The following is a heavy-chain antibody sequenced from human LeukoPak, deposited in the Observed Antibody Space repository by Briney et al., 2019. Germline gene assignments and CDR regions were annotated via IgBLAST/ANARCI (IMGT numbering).Heavy chain of an antibody. V-gene: IGHV4-30-2*01. CDR1: GGSISSGGYY. CDR3: ARAHITMTADWFDP. CDR2: IYHSGST. J-gene: IGHJ5*02. D-gene: IGHD3-22*01. Sequence: PSETLSLACTVSGGSISSGGYYWSWIRQPPGKGLEWIGYIYHSGSTYYNPSLKSRVTISVDTSKNQFSLKLSSVTAADTAVYYCARAHITMTADWFDPWGQGTLVTVSS.